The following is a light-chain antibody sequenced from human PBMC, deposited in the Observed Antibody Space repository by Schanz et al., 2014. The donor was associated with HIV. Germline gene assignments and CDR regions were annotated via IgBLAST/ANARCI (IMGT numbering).Light chain of an antibody. CDR1: SSDVGGYKY. CDR2: DVD. CDR3: SSFAGSNIPWV. Sequence: QSALTQPASVSGSPGQSITISCTGTSSDVGGYKYVSWYQQYPGKAPKLIIFDVDNRPSGVSWRFSASKSGNTASLTVSGLQPEDEADYYCSSFAGSNIPWVFGGGTKVTVL. V-gene: IGLV2-14*01. J-gene: IGLJ3*02.